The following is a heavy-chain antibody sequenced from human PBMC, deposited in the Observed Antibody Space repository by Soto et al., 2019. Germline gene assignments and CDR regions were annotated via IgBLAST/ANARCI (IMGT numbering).Heavy chain of an antibody. Sequence: SQTLSLTCAISGDSVSSNSAAWNWIRQSPSRGLEWLGRTYYRSKWYNDYAVSVKSRITINPDTSKSQFSLQLNSVTPEDTAVYYCARDIVATFRRWFDPWGKGTLVTVSS. CDR1: GDSVSSNSAA. D-gene: IGHD5-12*01. J-gene: IGHJ5*02. CDR2: TYYRSKWYN. CDR3: ARDIVATFRRWFDP. V-gene: IGHV6-1*01.